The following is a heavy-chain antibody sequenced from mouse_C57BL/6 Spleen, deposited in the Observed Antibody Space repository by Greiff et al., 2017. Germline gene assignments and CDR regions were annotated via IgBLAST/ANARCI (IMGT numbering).Heavy chain of an antibody. V-gene: IGHV1-69*01. CDR1: GYTFTSYW. CDR2: IDPSDSYT. Sequence: VQLQQPGAELVMPGASVKLSCKASGYTFTSYWMHWVKQRPGQGLEWIGEIDPSDSYTNYNQKFKGKSTLTVDKSSSTAYMQLSSLTSEDSAVYYCAREGLTGTGYWGQGTTLTVSS. D-gene: IGHD4-1*01. CDR3: AREGLTGTGY. J-gene: IGHJ2*01.